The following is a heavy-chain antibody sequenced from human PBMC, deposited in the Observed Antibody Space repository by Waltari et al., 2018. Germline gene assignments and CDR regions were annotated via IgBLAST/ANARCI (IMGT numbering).Heavy chain of an antibody. CDR2: IYSGGST. V-gene: IGHV3-53*01. CDR3: AFHSGMVQDYYYYYGMDV. CDR1: GFTVSSNY. D-gene: IGHD3-10*01. J-gene: IGHJ6*02. Sequence: EVQLVASGGGLIQPGGSLRLSCAASGFTVSSNYMSWVRQAPGKGLEWVSVIYSGGSTYYADSVKGRFTISRDNSKNTLYLQMNSLRAEDTAVYYCAFHSGMVQDYYYYYGMDVWGQGTTVTVSS.